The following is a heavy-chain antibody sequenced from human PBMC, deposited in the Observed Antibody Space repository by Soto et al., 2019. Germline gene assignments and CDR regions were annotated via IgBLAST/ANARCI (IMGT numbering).Heavy chain of an antibody. CDR3: AKDRGGSGAFDF. V-gene: IGHV3-48*01. D-gene: IGHD3-10*01. J-gene: IGHJ3*01. CDR2: ISPAGSSI. Sequence: EGQLVEFGGCLVKPGGSLRLSCAASGFSFSIYSYNWVRQAPGKGLEWLSYISPAGSSIYYADSVKGRFTISRDSASNSVYLQMNSLRAEDTAVYYCAKDRGGSGAFDFWGQGTMVTVSS. CDR1: GFSFSIYS.